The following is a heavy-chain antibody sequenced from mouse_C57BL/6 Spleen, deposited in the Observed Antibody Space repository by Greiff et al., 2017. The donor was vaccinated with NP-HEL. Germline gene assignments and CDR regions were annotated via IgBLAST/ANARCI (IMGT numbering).Heavy chain of an antibody. CDR1: GFSLTSYG. D-gene: IGHD2-4*01. CDR3: ARRLDAMDY. CDR2: IWGVGST. V-gene: IGHV2-6*01. J-gene: IGHJ4*01. Sequence: QVQLQQSGPGLVAPSQSLSITCTVSGFSLTSYGVDWVRQSPGKGLEWLGVIWGVGSTNYNSALKSRLSISKDNSTSQVFLKMNSLQTDDTAMYYCARRLDAMDYWGQGTSVTVSS.